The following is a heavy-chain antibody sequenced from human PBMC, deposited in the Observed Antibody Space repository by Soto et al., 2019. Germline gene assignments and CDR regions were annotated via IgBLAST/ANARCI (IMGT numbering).Heavy chain of an antibody. CDR1: GFTFGSYA. J-gene: IGHJ4*02. V-gene: IGHV3-23*01. CDR3: AKDRNYPRDQFDD. Sequence: GGSLRLSCTASGFTFGSYAMSWVRQAPEKGLEWVSAISGGDGTTWYADSARGRFTISRDNSKNTVYLQMTRLRAEDTAIYYCAKDRNYPRDQFDDWSQGTLVTVSS. D-gene: IGHD1-7*01. CDR2: ISGGDGTT.